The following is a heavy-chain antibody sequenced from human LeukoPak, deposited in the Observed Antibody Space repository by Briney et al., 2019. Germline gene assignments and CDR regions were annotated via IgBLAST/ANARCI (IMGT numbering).Heavy chain of an antibody. D-gene: IGHD2-21*02. V-gene: IGHV1-69*01. CDR2: TIPIFGTA. Sequence: SVKVSCKASGGTFSSYAISWVRQAPGQGLEWMGGTIPIFGTANYAQKFQGRVTITADESTSTAYMELSSLRSEDTAVYYCARDHGGDGLFDDYWGQGTLVTVSS. CDR3: ARDHGGDGLFDDY. CDR1: GGTFSSYA. J-gene: IGHJ4*02.